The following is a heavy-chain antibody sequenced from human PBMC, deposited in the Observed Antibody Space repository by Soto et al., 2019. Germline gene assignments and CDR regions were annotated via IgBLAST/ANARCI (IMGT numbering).Heavy chain of an antibody. J-gene: IGHJ4*02. CDR2: ISAYNGNT. CDR3: ARDQHLLPKSPYYFDY. V-gene: IGHV1-18*01. Sequence: QVQLVQSGAEVKKPGASVKVTCNASGYTFTSYGISWVRQAPGQGLEWMGWISAYNGNTNYAQKLQGRVTMTTDTSTSTAYMELRSLRSDDTAVYYCARDQHLLPKSPYYFDYWGQGTLVTVSS. D-gene: IGHD3-3*02. CDR1: GYTFTSYG.